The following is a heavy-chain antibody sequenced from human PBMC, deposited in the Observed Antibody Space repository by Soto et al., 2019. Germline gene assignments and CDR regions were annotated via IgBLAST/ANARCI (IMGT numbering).Heavy chain of an antibody. J-gene: IGHJ4*02. V-gene: IGHV3-23*01. Sequence: PVVSLRVSCAAAGFTFSSFAMSWVLQTPGKGLEWVSAISGSGGSTYYAYSVKGRFTFSRDNSKNTLYLQMNSLRAEDTAVYYCAKVLFPLAARGGYFDYWGQGTLVTVSS. D-gene: IGHD2-15*01. CDR2: ISGSGGST. CDR1: GFTFSSFA. CDR3: AKVLFPLAARGGYFDY.